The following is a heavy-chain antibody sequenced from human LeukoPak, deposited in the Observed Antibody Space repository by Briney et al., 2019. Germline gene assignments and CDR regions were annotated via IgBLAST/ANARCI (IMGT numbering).Heavy chain of an antibody. CDR3: TTRTWADGFDI. J-gene: IGHJ3*02. D-gene: IGHD2-2*01. CDR2: IKSKTDGGTA. V-gene: IGHV3-15*01. Sequence: GGSLRLSCAASGLTFRNAWMSWVRQAPGRGLEWVGRIKSKTDGGTADYAAPVKGRITISRDDSKNTLYLQINSLKADDTALYYCTTRTWADGFDIWGQGTMVTVSS. CDR1: GLTFRNAW.